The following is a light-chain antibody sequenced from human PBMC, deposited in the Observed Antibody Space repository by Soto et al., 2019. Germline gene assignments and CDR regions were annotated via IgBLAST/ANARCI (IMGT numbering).Light chain of an antibody. CDR3: QKYNIAPQT. Sequence: DIQMTQSPSSLSASVGDRVTITCRASQGILDYVAWFQQKPGKAPRLLIFAASTLHSGVPSRFSGSGAGTDFTLTISSLQPEDAATYYCQKYNIAPQTFGQGTTVEIK. CDR1: QGILDY. J-gene: IGKJ1*01. CDR2: AAS. V-gene: IGKV1-27*01.